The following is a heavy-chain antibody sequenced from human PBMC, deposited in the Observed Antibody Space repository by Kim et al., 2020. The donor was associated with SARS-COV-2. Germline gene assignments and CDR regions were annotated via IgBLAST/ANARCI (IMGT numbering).Heavy chain of an antibody. CDR3: ARHWGSSWQLWFDP. V-gene: IGHV4-39*01. Sequence: NPPRKSRVTISVDTSKNQFCLKLSSVTAADPAVYYCARHWGSSWQLWFDPWGQGTLVTVSS. J-gene: IGHJ5*02. D-gene: IGHD6-13*01.